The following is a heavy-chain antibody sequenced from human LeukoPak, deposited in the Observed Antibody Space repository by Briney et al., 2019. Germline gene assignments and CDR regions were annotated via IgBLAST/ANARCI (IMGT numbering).Heavy chain of an antibody. CDR1: GGSISSGGYY. D-gene: IGHD2-2*01. V-gene: IGHV4-31*03. Sequence: SETLSLTCTVSGGSISSGGYYWSWIRQRPGKGLEWIGYIYYSGSTYYNPSLKSRVTISVDTSKNQFSLKLSSVTAADTAVYYCVRYQLLTSNWFDPWGQGTLVTVSS. CDR3: VRYQLLTSNWFDP. J-gene: IGHJ5*02. CDR2: IYYSGST.